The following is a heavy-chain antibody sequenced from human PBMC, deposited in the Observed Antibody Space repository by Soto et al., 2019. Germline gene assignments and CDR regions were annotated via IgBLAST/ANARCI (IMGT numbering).Heavy chain of an antibody. J-gene: IGHJ4*02. V-gene: IGHV4-30-4*01. CDR1: GGSISSGDYY. CDR3: ARVVIAAADPFDY. D-gene: IGHD6-13*01. CDR2: IYYSGST. Sequence: QVQLQESGPGLVKPSQTLSLTCTVSGGSISSGDYYWSSIRQPPGKGLEWIGYIYYSGSTYYNPSLKSRVTISVDTSKNQFSLKLSSVTAADTAVYYCARVVIAAADPFDYWGQGTLVTVSS.